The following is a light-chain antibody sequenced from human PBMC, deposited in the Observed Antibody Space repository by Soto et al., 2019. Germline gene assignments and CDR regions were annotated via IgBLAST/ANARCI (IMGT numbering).Light chain of an antibody. CDR2: SAS. Sequence: IVLTKSPATLSVSPGGRATLSCRTSQSISDTLAWYQQKPGQAPRLLIYSASRRATGFPARFSGSGSGTDFTLTISSLQSEDFAVYYCQQYEKWPWTFGQGTKVDI. CDR3: QQYEKWPWT. J-gene: IGKJ1*01. V-gene: IGKV3-15*01. CDR1: QSISDT.